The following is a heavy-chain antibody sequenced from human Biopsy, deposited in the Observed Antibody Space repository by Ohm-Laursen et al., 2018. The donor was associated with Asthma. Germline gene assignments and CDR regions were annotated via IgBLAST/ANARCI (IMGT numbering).Heavy chain of an antibody. CDR1: GGTFNTYV. V-gene: IGHV1-69*13. CDR2: INSVFGTT. CDR3: ARKAGSCISRTCYSLDF. Sequence: GASVKVSCKSLGGTFNTYVIGWVRQAPGQGLEWMGGINSVFGTTTYPQKFQDRVTITADDSTSTVCMELSSLRSEDTAVYYCARKAGSCISRTCYSLDFWGQGTLVTVPS. J-gene: IGHJ4*02. D-gene: IGHD2-2*01.